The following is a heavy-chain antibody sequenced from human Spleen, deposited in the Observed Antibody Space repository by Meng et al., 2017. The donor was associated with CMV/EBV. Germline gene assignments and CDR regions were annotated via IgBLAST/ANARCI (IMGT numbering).Heavy chain of an antibody. D-gene: IGHD3-3*01. CDR3: ARTPLNYDFGSGPLWDV. V-gene: IGHV3-9*01. CDR1: GFTFDDYA. J-gene: IGHJ6*02. CDR2: ISWNSGSI. Sequence: SLKISCAASGFTFDDYAMHWVRQAPGKGLEWVSGISWNSGSIGYADSVKGRFTISRDNAKNSLYLQMSSLRVEDTAVYYCARTPLNYDFGSGPLWDVWGRGTTVTVSS.